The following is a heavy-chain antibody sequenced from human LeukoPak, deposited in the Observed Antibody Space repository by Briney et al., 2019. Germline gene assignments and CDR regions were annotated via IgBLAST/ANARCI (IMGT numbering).Heavy chain of an antibody. V-gene: IGHV3-13*01. CDR3: ATGLSRGWSYAFDI. D-gene: IGHD6-19*01. J-gene: IGHJ3*02. CDR1: GFTFSRHD. CDR2: IGTLADT. Sequence: GGSLRLSCAASGFTFSRHDMQWVRQVIGKGLVWVSGIGTLADTFYPDYVEGRFTISRDNAKSSLYLQMNSLEAGDTAIYYCATGLSRGWSYAFDIWGHGTMVTVSS.